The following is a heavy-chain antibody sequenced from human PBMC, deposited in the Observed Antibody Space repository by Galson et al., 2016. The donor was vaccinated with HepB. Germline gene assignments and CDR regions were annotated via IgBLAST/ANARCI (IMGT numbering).Heavy chain of an antibody. D-gene: IGHD4-11*01. CDR2: ISSSSSTI. J-gene: IGHJ5*01. Sequence: SLRLSCAASGFTFSSYSMNWVRQAPGKGLEWVSYISSSSSTIYYADSVKGRFTISRDNSKNTLNLQMNSLRAEDTAVYYCTKVATPNRNYENWFDSWGQGTLVTVSS. CDR3: TKVATPNRNYENWFDS. V-gene: IGHV3-48*01. CDR1: GFTFSSYS.